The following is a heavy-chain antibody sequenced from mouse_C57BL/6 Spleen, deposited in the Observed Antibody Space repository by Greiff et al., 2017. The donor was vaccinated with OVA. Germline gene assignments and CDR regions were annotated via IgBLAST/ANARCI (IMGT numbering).Heavy chain of an antibody. Sequence: QVQLQQSGAELVRPGSSVKLSCKASGYTFTSYWMHWVKQRPIQGLEWIGNIDPSDSETHYNQKFKDKATLTVDKSSSTAYMQLSSLTSEDSAVYYCARSGGYDVWFAYWGQGTLVTVSA. V-gene: IGHV1-52*01. J-gene: IGHJ3*01. CDR1: GYTFTSYW. CDR2: IDPSDSET. CDR3: ARSGGYDVWFAY. D-gene: IGHD2-2*01.